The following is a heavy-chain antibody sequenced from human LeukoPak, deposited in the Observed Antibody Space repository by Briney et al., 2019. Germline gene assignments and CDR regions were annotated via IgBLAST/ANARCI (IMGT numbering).Heavy chain of an antibody. D-gene: IGHD3-3*01. CDR1: GGSISSGSYY. V-gene: IGHV4-61*02. Sequence: SETLSLTCTVSGGSISSGSYYWSWIRQPAGKGLEWIGRIYTSGSTNYNPSLKSRVTISVDTSKNQFSLKLSSVTAADTAVYYCAREILEWSDSPYYFDYWGQGTLVTVSS. J-gene: IGHJ4*02. CDR3: AREILEWSDSPYYFDY. CDR2: IYTSGST.